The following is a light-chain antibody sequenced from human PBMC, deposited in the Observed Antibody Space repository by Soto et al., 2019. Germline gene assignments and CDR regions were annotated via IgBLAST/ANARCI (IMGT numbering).Light chain of an antibody. CDR1: QRLSSN. V-gene: IGKV3D-15*01. J-gene: IGKJ5*01. Sequence: EIVMTQSPATLSVSPGERATLSCRASQRLSSNLACYQQKPGQAPRLLIYQTSIRAAGIPARFSASGTGTDFTLTISSLQSADSAVYYCQQYSNWPPFTFGQGTRLEI. CDR2: QTS. CDR3: QQYSNWPPFT.